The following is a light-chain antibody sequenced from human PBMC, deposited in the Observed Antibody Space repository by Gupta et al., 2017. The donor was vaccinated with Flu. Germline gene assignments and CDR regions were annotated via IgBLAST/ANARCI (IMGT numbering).Light chain of an antibody. CDR3: QQSDSSPPWA. J-gene: IGKJ1*01. Sequence: DIQMTQSPSSLSASVGDRVTITCRASQSIGNYLNWYQQKPGQAPKLLMYAASEWQSGVSSRFSGSGYGTDFTLTISTRQPEDFATYYCQQSDSSPPWAFGQGTKVEIK. CDR2: AAS. V-gene: IGKV1-39*01. CDR1: QSIGNY.